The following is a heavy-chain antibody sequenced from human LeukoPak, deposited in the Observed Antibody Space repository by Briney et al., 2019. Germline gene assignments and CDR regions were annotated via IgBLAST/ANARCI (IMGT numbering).Heavy chain of an antibody. D-gene: IGHD3-22*01. Sequence: RTGGSLRLSCAASGFTVSSNYMSWVRQAPGKGLEWDSVIYSGGSTYYADSVKGRFTISRDNSKNTLYLQMNSLRAEDTAVYYCAREGNYYDSSGAFDIWGQGTMVTVSS. J-gene: IGHJ3*02. CDR2: IYSGGST. CDR1: GFTVSSNY. V-gene: IGHV3-53*01. CDR3: AREGNYYDSSGAFDI.